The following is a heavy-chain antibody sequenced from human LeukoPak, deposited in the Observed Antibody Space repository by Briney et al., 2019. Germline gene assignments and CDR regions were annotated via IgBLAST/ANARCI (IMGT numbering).Heavy chain of an antibody. V-gene: IGHV3-15*01. Sequence: GGSLRLSCVDSGITFTNAWMSWVRQAPGKGLEWIGRIKSKTDGETTNYAEPVRGRFTISRDDSKSAVYLQMNSLKIKDTAVYYCTTDLGTYYHGSQRLIPIDYWGQGTLVTVSS. CDR1: GITFTNAW. CDR3: TTDLGTYYHGSQRLIPIDY. D-gene: IGHD3-10*01. CDR2: IKSKTDGETT. J-gene: IGHJ4*02.